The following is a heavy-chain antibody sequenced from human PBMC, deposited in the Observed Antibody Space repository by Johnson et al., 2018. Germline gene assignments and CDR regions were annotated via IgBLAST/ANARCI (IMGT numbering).Heavy chain of an antibody. CDR2: IKQDGGEK. Sequence: EVQLVETGGGLVQPGGSLRLSCAVSGFTFSSYWMSWVRQAPGKGLEWVANIKQDGGEKYYVDSVKGRFTISRDNAKNSLYLQMDSLRAEDTAVDCCARYRRSWYGATACDIWGPGTMVTVSP. CDR3: ARYRRSWYGATACDI. V-gene: IGHV3-7*01. D-gene: IGHD6-13*01. J-gene: IGHJ3*02. CDR1: GFTFSSYW.